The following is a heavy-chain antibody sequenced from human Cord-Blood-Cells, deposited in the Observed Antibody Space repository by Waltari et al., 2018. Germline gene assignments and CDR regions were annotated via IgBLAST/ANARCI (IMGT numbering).Heavy chain of an antibody. CDR2: INHSGST. J-gene: IGHJ5*02. CDR1: GGSFSGYY. Sequence: QVQLQQWGAGLLKPSETLSLTCAVYGGSFSGYYWSWIRQPPGKGLEWIGEINHSGSTNYNPSLTSRVTMSVDTSKTQFSLKLSSVTAADTAVYYCARSRVVAATDNWFDPWGQGTLVTVSS. D-gene: IGHD2-15*01. CDR3: ARSRVVAATDNWFDP. V-gene: IGHV4-34*01.